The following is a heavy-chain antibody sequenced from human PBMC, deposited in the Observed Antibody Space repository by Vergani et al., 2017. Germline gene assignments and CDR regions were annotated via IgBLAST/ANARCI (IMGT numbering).Heavy chain of an antibody. CDR3: ARGAGYSSSWYIYFQH. D-gene: IGHD6-13*01. CDR2: IYSGGST. J-gene: IGHJ1*01. CDR1: GFTVSSNY. V-gene: IGHV3-66*02. Sequence: EVQLVESGGGLVQPGGSLRLSCAASGFTVSSNYMSWVRQAPGKGLEWVSVIYSGGSTYYADSVKGRFTISRENSKNTLYLQMNSLRAEDTAVYYCARGAGYSSSWYIYFQHWGQGTLVTVSS.